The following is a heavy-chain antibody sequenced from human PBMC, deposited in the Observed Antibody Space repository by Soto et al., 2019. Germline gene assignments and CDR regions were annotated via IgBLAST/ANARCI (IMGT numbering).Heavy chain of an antibody. J-gene: IGHJ5*02. CDR3: ARAPTGAQYNWFDP. V-gene: IGHV1-69*01. CDR1: GDTFSSYA. CDR2: IIPIFGTA. Sequence: QVQLVQSGAEVKKPGSSVKVSCKASGDTFSSYAISWVRQAPGQGLEWMGGIIPIFGTANYAQKFQGRVTITADESTSTAYMELSSLRSEDTAVYYCARAPTGAQYNWFDPWGQGTLVTVSS.